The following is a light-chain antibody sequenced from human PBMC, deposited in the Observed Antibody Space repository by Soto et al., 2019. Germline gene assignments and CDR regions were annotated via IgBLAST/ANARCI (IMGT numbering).Light chain of an antibody. J-gene: IGKJ1*01. V-gene: IGKV1-39*01. CDR2: SSS. Sequence: DIQMTQSPSSLSASVGDRVTITCRTSQSIRNFLNWYQQKPGTVPKLLISSSSTLESGVPSRFSGGGSGTDFTLTITNLQPEDFATYFCQQHYLSPWTFGPGTRVEIK. CDR1: QSIRNF. CDR3: QQHYLSPWT.